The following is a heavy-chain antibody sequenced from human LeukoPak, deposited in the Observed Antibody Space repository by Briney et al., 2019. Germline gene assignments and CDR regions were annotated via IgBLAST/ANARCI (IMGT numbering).Heavy chain of an antibody. J-gene: IGHJ4*02. CDR2: VSAYADNI. D-gene: IGHD2-15*01. V-gene: IGHV1-18*01. Sequence: ASVKVSCKAFGYTFINYGISWVRQAPGQGLEWMGWVSAYADNINYVQKFQGRVTMTTDTSTSTAYMELRSLRSDDTAIYYCARDCIGCHGFDYWGQGTLVTVSS. CDR1: GYTFINYG. CDR3: ARDCIGCHGFDY.